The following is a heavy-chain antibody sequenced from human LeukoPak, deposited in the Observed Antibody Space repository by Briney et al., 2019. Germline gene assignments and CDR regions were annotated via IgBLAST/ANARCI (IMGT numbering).Heavy chain of an antibody. CDR2: IYYSGST. D-gene: IGHD4-17*01. V-gene: IGHV4-59*01. CDR1: GGSISSYY. CDR3: AGDYGVGLRY. J-gene: IGHJ4*02. Sequence: SETLSLTCTVSGGSISSYYWSWIRQPPGKGLEWIGYIYYSGSTNYNPSLKSRVTISVDTSKNQFSLKLSSVTAADTAVYYCAGDYGVGLRYWGQGTLVTVSS.